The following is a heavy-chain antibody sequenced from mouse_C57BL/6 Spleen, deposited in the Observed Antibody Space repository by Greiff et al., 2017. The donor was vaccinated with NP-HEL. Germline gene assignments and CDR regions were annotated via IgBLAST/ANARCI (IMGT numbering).Heavy chain of an antibody. Sequence: QGQLKQSGPELVRPGVSVKISCKGSGYTFPDFALHGVKQSHAKSIEWIGVISTYYGDASYNQKFKDKATMTVDKSSSTAYMELARLTSEDSAVYYCARQRVYAMDYWGQGTSVTVSS. CDR2: ISTYYGDA. CDR1: GYTFPDFA. J-gene: IGHJ4*01. CDR3: ARQRVYAMDY. V-gene: IGHV1-67*01.